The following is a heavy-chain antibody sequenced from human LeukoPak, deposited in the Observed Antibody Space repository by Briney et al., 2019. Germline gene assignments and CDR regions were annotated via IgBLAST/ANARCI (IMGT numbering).Heavy chain of an antibody. J-gene: IGHJ4*02. CDR3: AKDYWNDGFDY. CDR2: ISYDGSNK. V-gene: IGHV3-30*18. Sequence: PGRSLRLSCAASGFTFTSYGMHGVRQAPGKGLEWVAVISYDGSNKYYADSVKGRFTISRDNSKNTLYLQMNSLRAEDTAVYYCAKDYWNDGFDYWGQGTLVTVSS. D-gene: IGHD1-1*01. CDR1: GFTFTSYG.